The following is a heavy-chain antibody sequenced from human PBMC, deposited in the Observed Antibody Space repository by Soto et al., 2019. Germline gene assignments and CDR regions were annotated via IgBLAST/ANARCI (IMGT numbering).Heavy chain of an antibody. CDR2: IYTSGST. CDR1: GGSISSYY. CDR3: ASSGYSYGSAWFDP. V-gene: IGHV4-4*07. J-gene: IGHJ5*02. D-gene: IGHD5-18*01. Sequence: PSETLSLTCTVSGGSISSYYWSWIRQPAGKGLEWIGRIYTSGSTNYNPSLKSRVTMSVDTSKNQFSLKLSSVTAADTAVYYCASSGYSYGSAWFDPWGQGTLVTVS.